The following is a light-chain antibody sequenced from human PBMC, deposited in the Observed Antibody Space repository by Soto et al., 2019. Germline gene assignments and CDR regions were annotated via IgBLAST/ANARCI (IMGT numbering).Light chain of an antibody. Sequence: EIVLTQSPGTLSLSPGERATLSCRASQSVSDSYLAWYQQKPGQAPRLLIYASSRATGIPDRFSGSGSGTDFTLTISRLETEDFAVYYCQHYGTSGLFGPGTKVDIK. V-gene: IGKV3-20*01. J-gene: IGKJ3*01. CDR2: AS. CDR1: QSVSDSY. CDR3: QHYGTSGL.